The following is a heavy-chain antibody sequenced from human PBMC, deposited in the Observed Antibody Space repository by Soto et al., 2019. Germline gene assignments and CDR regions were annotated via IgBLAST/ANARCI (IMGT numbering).Heavy chain of an antibody. J-gene: IGHJ1*01. Sequence: SETLSLTCTVSGGSISSGDYYWSWIRQPPGKGLEWIGYIYYSGSTYYNPSLKSRVTISVDTSKNQFSLKLSSVTAADSAVYYCARAGFPYCSGGTCYSATEYFQHWGQGTLVTVSS. V-gene: IGHV4-30-4*01. CDR1: GGSISSGDYY. D-gene: IGHD2-15*01. CDR2: IYYSGST. CDR3: ARAGFPYCSGGTCYSATEYFQH.